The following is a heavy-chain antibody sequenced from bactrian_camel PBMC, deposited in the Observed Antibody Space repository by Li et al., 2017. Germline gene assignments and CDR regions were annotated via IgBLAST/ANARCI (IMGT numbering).Heavy chain of an antibody. CDR1: GYTYSMYSSNC. Sequence: HVQLVESGGGSVQAGGSLRLSCAASGYTYSMYSSNCLGWFRQAPGNEREAVAGMETDGTTSYADFVKGRFTISKGNAKHTLNLQMNNLEPDDTGMYYCAARFQGGIGLGGLCTDVLGDFPYWGQGTQVTVS. CDR2: METDGTT. CDR3: AARFQGGIGLGGLCTDVLGDFPY. V-gene: IGHV3S53*01. J-gene: IGHJ4*01. D-gene: IGHD2*01.